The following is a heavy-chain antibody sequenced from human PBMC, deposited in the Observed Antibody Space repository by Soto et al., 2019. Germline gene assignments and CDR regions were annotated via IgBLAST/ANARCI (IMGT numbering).Heavy chain of an antibody. J-gene: IGHJ6*02. V-gene: IGHV4-39*07. CDR3: ASDRGYCSSTSCYSRYYYYGMDV. CDR1: SASISSSSYT. D-gene: IGHD2-2*01. Sequence: SETLSLTCTVSSASISSSSYTWGWIRQPPGKGLEWIGSIYYSGTTYYNPSLKSRVTISVDTSKNQFSLKLSSVTAADTAVYYCASDRGYCSSTSCYSRYYYYGMDVWGQGTTVTVSS. CDR2: IYYSGTT.